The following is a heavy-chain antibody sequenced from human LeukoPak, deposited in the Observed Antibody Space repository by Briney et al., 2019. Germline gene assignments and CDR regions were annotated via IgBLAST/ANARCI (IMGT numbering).Heavy chain of an antibody. D-gene: IGHD3-10*01. J-gene: IGHJ4*02. CDR3: ARHYGP. CDR1: GGSISSSFFY. CDR2: IYYSGST. V-gene: IGHV4-39*01. Sequence: PSETLSLTCTVSGGSISSSFFYWGWIRQPPGKGLEWIGSIYYSGSTYYNPSLKSRVTISVDTSKNQFSLKLNSVTATDTAVYYYARHYGPWGQGTLVTVSS.